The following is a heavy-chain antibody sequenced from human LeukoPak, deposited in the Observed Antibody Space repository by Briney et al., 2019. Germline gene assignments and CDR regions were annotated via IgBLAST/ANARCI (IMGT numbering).Heavy chain of an antibody. D-gene: IGHD1-26*01. CDR3: ARDAGATAGNEYFQY. CDR2: INPSGGST. V-gene: IGHV1-46*01. J-gene: IGHJ1*01. CDR1: RYTFTSYY. Sequence: ASVKVSCKAPRYTFTSYYVHWVRQAPGQGLEWMGMINPSGGSTTYAQKFQGRVTMTRDTSTSTVYMELNSLRSEDTAVYYCARDAGATAGNEYFQYWGQGTLVTVSS.